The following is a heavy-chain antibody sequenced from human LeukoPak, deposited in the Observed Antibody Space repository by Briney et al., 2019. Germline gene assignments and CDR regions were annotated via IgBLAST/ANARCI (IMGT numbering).Heavy chain of an antibody. J-gene: IGHJ6*02. CDR2: ISYDGSNK. CDR1: GFTFSSYA. Sequence: PGRSLRLSCAASGFTFSSYAMHWVRQAPGKGLEWVAAISYDGSNKYYADSVKGRFTISRDSSKNTLYLQMNSLRAEDTAVYYCARTTVMAYYYGMDVWGQGTTVTVSS. D-gene: IGHD4-4*01. V-gene: IGHV3-30-3*01. CDR3: ARTTVMAYYYGMDV.